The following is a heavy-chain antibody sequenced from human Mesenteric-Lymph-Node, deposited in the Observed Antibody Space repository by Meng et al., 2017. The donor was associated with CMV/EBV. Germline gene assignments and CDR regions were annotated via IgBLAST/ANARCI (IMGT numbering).Heavy chain of an antibody. CDR3: ARGSLSIAGTTDYVDYGMAV. CDR2: ISSSSSYI. J-gene: IGHJ6*02. Sequence: GESLKISCAASGFTFSSYSMNWVRQAPGKGLEWVSSISSSSSYIYYADSVKGRFTISRDNAKNSLYLQMNSLKAEDTAVYFCARGSLSIAGTTDYVDYGMAVWGQGTTVTVSS. CDR1: GFTFSSYS. V-gene: IGHV3-21*01. D-gene: IGHD1-7*01.